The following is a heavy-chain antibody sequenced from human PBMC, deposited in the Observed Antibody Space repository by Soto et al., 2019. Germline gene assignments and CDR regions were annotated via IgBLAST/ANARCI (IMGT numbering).Heavy chain of an antibody. Sequence: GGSLRLSCAASGFTFSSYSMNWVRQAPGKGLEWVSYISSSSSTIYYADSVKGRFTISRDNAKNSLYLQMNSLRDEDTAVYYCARQGQTPSSGWYDFDYWGQGTLVTISS. CDR3: ARQGQTPSSGWYDFDY. D-gene: IGHD6-19*01. CDR1: GFTFSSYS. CDR2: ISSSSSTI. V-gene: IGHV3-48*02. J-gene: IGHJ4*02.